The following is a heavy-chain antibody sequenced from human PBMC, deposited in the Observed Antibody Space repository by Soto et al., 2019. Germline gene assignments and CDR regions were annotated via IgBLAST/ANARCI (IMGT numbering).Heavy chain of an antibody. CDR2: ISYDGSNK. J-gene: IGHJ6*02. V-gene: IGHV3-30*18. Sequence: GGSLRLSCAASGFTFSSYGMHWVRQAPGKGLEWVAVISYDGSNKYYADSVKGRFTISRDNSKNTLYLQMNSLRAEDTAVYYCAKDGPDYGDYFVYYYYGMDVWGQGTTVTVSS. CDR3: AKDGPDYGDYFVYYYYGMDV. D-gene: IGHD4-17*01. CDR1: GFTFSSYG.